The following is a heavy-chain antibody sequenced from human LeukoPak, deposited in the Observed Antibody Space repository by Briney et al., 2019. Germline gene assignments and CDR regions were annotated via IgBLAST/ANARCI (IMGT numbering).Heavy chain of an antibody. CDR3: ARDPWAYYDTSGYTFDS. V-gene: IGHV3-33*07. D-gene: IGHD3-22*01. CDR2: IWDDGINK. J-gene: IGHJ4*02. CDR1: GFTLNRYW. Sequence: GGSLRLSCAASGFTLNRYWMSWVRQAPGKGLEWVAFIWDDGINKYYADSVKGRFTISRENSKNTLYLQMNSLRAEDTAVYYCARDPWAYYDTSGYTFDSWGQGTLVTVSS.